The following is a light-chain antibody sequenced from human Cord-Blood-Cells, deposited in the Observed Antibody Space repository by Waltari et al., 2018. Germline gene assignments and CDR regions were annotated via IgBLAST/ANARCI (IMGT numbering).Light chain of an antibody. CDR2: GSS. J-gene: IGLJ1*01. CDR3: QSYDSSLSGYV. V-gene: IGLV1-40*01. Sequence: QSVLTQPPSVSGAPGQRVTISCTGSSSNIGAGYDVHWYQQLPGTAPKRLIYGSSNRPSGVPDRFSGSKSGTSASLAITGLQAEDEADYYCQSYDSSLSGYVFGTGTKVTVL. CDR1: SSNIGAGYD.